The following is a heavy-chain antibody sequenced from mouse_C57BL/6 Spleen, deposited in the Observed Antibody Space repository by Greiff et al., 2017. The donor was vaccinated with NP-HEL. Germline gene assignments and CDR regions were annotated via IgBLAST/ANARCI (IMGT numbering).Heavy chain of an antibody. V-gene: IGHV1-80*01. Sequence: VQLQESGAELVKPGASVKISCKASGYAFSSYWMNWVKQRPGKGLEWIGQIYPGDGDTNYNGKFKGKATLTADKSSSTAYMQLSSLTSEDSAVYFCARSGAKDYYAMDYWGQGTSVTVSS. CDR3: ARSGAKDYYAMDY. CDR2: IYPGDGDT. CDR1: GYAFSSYW. D-gene: IGHD3-1*01. J-gene: IGHJ4*01.